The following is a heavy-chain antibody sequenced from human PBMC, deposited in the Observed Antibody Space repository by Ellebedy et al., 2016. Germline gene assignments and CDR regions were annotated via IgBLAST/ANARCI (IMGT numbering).Heavy chain of an antibody. V-gene: IGHV3-30-3*02. J-gene: IGHJ6*03. Sequence: GGSLRLXCAASGFTFSSYAMHWVRQAPGKGLEWVAVISYDGSNKYYADSVKGRFTISRDNSKNTLYLQMNSLRAEDTAVYYCAKPNDFWSGFYYMDVWGKGTTVTVSS. CDR3: AKPNDFWSGFYYMDV. CDR2: ISYDGSNK. CDR1: GFTFSSYA. D-gene: IGHD3-3*01.